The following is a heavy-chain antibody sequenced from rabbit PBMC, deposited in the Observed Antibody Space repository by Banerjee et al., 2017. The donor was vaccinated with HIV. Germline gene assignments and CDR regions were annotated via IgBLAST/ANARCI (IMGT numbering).Heavy chain of an antibody. D-gene: IGHD1-1*01. CDR2: IYAGSSGST. CDR1: GFSFSSSYY. J-gene: IGHJ4*01. Sequence: QEQLEESGGDLVKPGASLTLTCTASGFSFSSSYYMCWVRQAPGKGLEWIACIYAGSSGSTYYASWAKGRFTISKTSSTTVTLQMTSLTAADTATYFCARGRSACSSGAAGYACTYFNFWGPGTLVTVS. V-gene: IGHV1S45*01. CDR3: ARGRSACSSGAAGYACTYFNF.